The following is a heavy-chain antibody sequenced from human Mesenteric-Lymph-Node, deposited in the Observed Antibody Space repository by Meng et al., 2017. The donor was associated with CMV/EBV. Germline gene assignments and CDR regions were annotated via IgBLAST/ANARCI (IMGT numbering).Heavy chain of an antibody. D-gene: IGHD1-14*01. Sequence: GGSLRLSCAASGFTFSSYAMSWVRQAPGKGLEWVANIKQDRSEKYYVDSVKGRFTISRDNAKNSLYLQMNSLRAEDTAVYYCAPDDYDYWGQGTLVTVSS. CDR3: APDDYDY. J-gene: IGHJ4*02. CDR2: IKQDRSEK. V-gene: IGHV3-7*01. CDR1: GFTFSSYA.